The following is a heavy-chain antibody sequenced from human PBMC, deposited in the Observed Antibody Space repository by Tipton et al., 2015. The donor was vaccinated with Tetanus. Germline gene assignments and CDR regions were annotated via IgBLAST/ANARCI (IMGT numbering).Heavy chain of an antibody. Sequence: GLVKPSETLSLTCTVSGGSVSSYYWTWFRQPSGKRLEWIGFVSSSGNSNYSPSLTGRVSMSLDTSKQQFSLSLTSATAADTAVYYCARGWSECSSWSCSPFDSWGQGTLVTVSS. CDR2: VSSSGNS. V-gene: IGHV4-4*07. CDR1: GGSVSSYY. CDR3: ARGWSECSSWSCSPFDS. D-gene: IGHD2-2*01. J-gene: IGHJ4*02.